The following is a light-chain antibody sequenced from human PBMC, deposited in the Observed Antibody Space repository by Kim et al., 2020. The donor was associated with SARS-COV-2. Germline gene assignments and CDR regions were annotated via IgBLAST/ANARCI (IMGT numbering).Light chain of an antibody. CDR2: DAS. CDR3: QQYNQWPYT. CDR1: QSVSGN. V-gene: IGKV3-15*01. Sequence: SVSPGERATLSCRASQSVSGNLAWYQQKRGQAPRLLIYDASTRATDIPARFSGSGSGTEFSLTISSLQSEDVAVYYCQQYNQWPYTFGQGTKLEI. J-gene: IGKJ2*01.